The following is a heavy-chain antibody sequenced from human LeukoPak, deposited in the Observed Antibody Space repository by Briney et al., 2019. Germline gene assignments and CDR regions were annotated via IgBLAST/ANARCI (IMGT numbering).Heavy chain of an antibody. CDR3: ARRDDYTYGYFDY. CDR1: GYSISSGYY. Sequence: SETLSLTCTVSGYSISSGYYWGWIRQPPGKGLEWIANIYHSGNTYYNPSLKSRVTISVDTSKNQFSLKLSSVTAADTAVYYCARRDDYTYGYFDYWGQGSLVTVSS. V-gene: IGHV4-38-2*02. CDR2: IYHSGNT. D-gene: IGHD2-2*02. J-gene: IGHJ4*02.